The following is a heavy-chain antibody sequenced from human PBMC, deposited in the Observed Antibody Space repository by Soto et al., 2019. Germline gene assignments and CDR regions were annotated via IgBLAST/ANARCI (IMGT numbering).Heavy chain of an antibody. CDR3: ATKFGDYEWYFDL. D-gene: IGHD4-17*01. J-gene: IGHJ2*01. CDR1: GGSISSSNW. V-gene: IGHV4-4*02. Sequence: QVQLQESGPGLVKPSGTLSLTCAVSGGSISSSNWWSWVRQPPGKGLEWIGEIYHSGSTNYNPSLKSGVTISVDKSKSPFPLKLSSVTAADTAVYYCATKFGDYEWYFDLWGRGTLVTVSS. CDR2: IYHSGST.